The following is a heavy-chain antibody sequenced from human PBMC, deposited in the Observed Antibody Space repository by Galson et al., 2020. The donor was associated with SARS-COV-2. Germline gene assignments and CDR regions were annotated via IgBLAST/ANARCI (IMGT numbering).Heavy chain of an antibody. J-gene: IGHJ4*02. Sequence: GGSLRLSCAASGFTFDYYAMHWVRQAPGKGLEWVSGISWNSGSIGYADSVKGRFTISRDNAKNSLYLQMNSLRAEDTALYYCAKDAYSSWSDYYDSSAPKIGGQGTLVTVSS. V-gene: IGHV3-9*01. CDR2: ISWNSGSI. CDR1: GFTFDYYA. CDR3: AKDAYSSWSDYYDSSAPKI. D-gene: IGHD3-22*01.